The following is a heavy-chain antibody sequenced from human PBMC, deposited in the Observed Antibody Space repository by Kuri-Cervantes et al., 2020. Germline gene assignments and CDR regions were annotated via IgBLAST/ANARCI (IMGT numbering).Heavy chain of an antibody. CDR3: ARGRYCSAGSCYNYYYYYNMDV. D-gene: IGHD2-15*01. V-gene: IGHV3-23*01. CDR2: ISNSGGST. CDR1: GFTFSSYA. J-gene: IGHJ6*03. Sequence: GGSLRLSCAASGFTFSSYAMSWVRQAPGEGLEWVSSISNSGGSTYYADSVKGRFTISRDNSKNTLYLQMNSLRAEDTAVYYCARGRYCSAGSCYNYYYYYNMDVWGKGTTVTVSS.